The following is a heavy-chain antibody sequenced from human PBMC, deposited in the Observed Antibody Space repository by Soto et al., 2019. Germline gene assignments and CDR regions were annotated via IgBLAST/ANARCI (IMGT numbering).Heavy chain of an antibody. CDR2: TYYRSRWYN. J-gene: IGHJ6*03. V-gene: IGHV6-1*01. CDR3: AGTTSHYWYYMDV. D-gene: IGHD1-7*01. CDR1: GDSVSSNNAA. Sequence: SQTLTLTCAISGDSVSSNNAAWNWIRQSPSRGLEWLGRTYYRSRWYNDYAVSVKSRITVNPDTSKNQFSLQLTSVTPEDTAVYYCAGTTSHYWYYMDVWGKGTTVTVSS.